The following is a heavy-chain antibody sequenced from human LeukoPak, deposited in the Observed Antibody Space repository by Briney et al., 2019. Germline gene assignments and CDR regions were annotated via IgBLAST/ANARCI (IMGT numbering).Heavy chain of an antibody. CDR2: IRYDGSNK. V-gene: IGHV3-30*02. D-gene: IGHD1-1*01. J-gene: IGHJ4*02. Sequence: GGSLRLSCAASGFTFSSYWMHWVRQAPGKGLEWVAFIRYDGSNKYYADSLKGRLTISRDNSKNTLFLQMNSLRAEDTAIYYCAKGLERESRLECWGQGTLVTVSS. CDR1: GFTFSSYW. CDR3: AKGLERESRLEC.